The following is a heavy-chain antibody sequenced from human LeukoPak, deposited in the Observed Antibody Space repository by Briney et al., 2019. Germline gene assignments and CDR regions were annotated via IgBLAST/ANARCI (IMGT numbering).Heavy chain of an antibody. J-gene: IGHJ5*02. CDR2: IYYSGST. CDR1: GGSISSYY. CDR3: ARGSWFDP. V-gene: IGHV4-59*12. Sequence: SETLSLTCTVSGGSISSYYWSWIRQPPGKGLEWIGYIYYSGSTNYNPSLKSRVTISVDTSKNQFSLKLSSVTAADTAVYYCARGSWFDPWGQGTLVTVSS.